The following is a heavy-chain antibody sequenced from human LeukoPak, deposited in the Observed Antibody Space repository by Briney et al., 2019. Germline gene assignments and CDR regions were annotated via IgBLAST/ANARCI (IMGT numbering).Heavy chain of an antibody. CDR2: INPNSGGT. J-gene: IGHJ4*02. Sequence: AASVKVSCKASGYTFTGYYMHWVRQAPGQGLEWMGRINPNSGGTNYAQKFQGRVTMTRDTSISTAYMELSRLRSDDTAVYYCARDYYGLGSYLYWGQGTLVTVSS. CDR1: GYTFTGYY. CDR3: ARDYYGLGSYLY. V-gene: IGHV1-2*06. D-gene: IGHD3-10*01.